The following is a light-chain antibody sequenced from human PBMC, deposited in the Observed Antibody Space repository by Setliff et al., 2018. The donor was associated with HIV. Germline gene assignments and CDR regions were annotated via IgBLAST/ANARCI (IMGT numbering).Light chain of an antibody. CDR2: DVS. CDR1: SSDVGAYNY. V-gene: IGLV2-14*03. CDR3: SSYTCNNARV. J-gene: IGLJ1*01. Sequence: QSVLTQPASVSGSPGQSITISCTGTSSDVGAYNYVSWYQQYPAKAPKLMIYDVSVRPSGVSTRFSGSKSGNTASLTLSGLHAEDEADYYCSSYTCNNARVFGTGTKVTVL.